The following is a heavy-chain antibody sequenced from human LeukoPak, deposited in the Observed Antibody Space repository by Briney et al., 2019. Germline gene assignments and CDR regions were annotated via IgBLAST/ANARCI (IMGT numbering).Heavy chain of an antibody. Sequence: ASVKVSCKASGYTFTSYDINWVRQATGQGLEWMGWMNPNSGNTGYAQKFQGRVTMTRNTSISTAYMELSSLRSEDTAVYYCARVGNDANYYYYYGMDVWGQGTTVTVSS. D-gene: IGHD1-1*01. CDR2: MNPNSGNT. V-gene: IGHV1-8*01. CDR1: GYTFTSYD. J-gene: IGHJ6*02. CDR3: ARVGNDANYYYYYGMDV.